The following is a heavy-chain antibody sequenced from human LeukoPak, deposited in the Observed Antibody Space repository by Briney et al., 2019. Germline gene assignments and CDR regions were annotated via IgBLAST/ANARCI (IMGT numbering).Heavy chain of an antibody. Sequence: PGRSLRLCCAASGFTFSSYGMHWVRQAPGKGLEWVAVIWYDGSNKYYADSVKGRFTISRDNSKNTLYLQMNSLRAEDTAVYYCARDGGYGDYYDAFDIWGQGTMVTVSS. CDR3: ARDGGYGDYYDAFDI. V-gene: IGHV3-33*01. CDR1: GFTFSSYG. D-gene: IGHD4-17*01. J-gene: IGHJ3*02. CDR2: IWYDGSNK.